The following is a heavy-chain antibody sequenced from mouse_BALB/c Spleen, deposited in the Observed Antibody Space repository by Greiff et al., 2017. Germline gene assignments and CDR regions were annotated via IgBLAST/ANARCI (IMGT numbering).Heavy chain of an antibody. Sequence: DVKLVESGGGLVKPGGSLKLSCAASGFTFSSYAMSWVRQTPEKRLEWVASISSGGSTYYPDSVKGRFTISRDNARNILYLQMSSLRSEDTAMYYCARGYYGNWGDYWGQGTSVTVSS. D-gene: IGHD2-1*01. CDR3: ARGYYGNWGDY. V-gene: IGHV5-6-5*01. J-gene: IGHJ4*01. CDR2: ISSGGST. CDR1: GFTFSSYA.